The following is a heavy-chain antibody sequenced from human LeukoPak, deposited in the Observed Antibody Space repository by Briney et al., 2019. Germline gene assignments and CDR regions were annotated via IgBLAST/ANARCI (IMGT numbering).Heavy chain of an antibody. CDR3: AKDRATVVTPIQFDY. D-gene: IGHD4-23*01. CDR2: ISSSSSYI. Sequence: GGSLRLSCAASGFTFSSYSMNWVRQAPGKGLEWVSSISSSSSYIYYADSVKGRFTISRDNAKNSLYLQMNSLRAEDTAVYYCAKDRATVVTPIQFDYWGQGTLVTVSS. J-gene: IGHJ4*02. CDR1: GFTFSSYS. V-gene: IGHV3-21*04.